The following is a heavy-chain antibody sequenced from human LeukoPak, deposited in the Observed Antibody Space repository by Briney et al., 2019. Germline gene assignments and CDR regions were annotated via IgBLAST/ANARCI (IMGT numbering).Heavy chain of an antibody. D-gene: IGHD1-26*01. J-gene: IGHJ4*02. CDR3: AKVRWGPLRAFDY. CDR2: ISASGGST. Sequence: AGGSLRLSCAASGFIFTNYAMTWVRQAPGKEPVWVSVISASGGSTYYADSVKGRFTISRDNSMNMVYLQMDSLRAEDTAVYYCAKVRWGPLRAFDYWGQGALVTVSS. V-gene: IGHV3-23*01. CDR1: GFIFTNYA.